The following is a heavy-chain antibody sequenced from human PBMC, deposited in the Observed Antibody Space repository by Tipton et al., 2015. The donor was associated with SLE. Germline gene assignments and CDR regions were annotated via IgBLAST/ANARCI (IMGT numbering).Heavy chain of an antibody. CDR1: GFTFDDYA. Sequence: SLRLSCAASGFTFDDYATHWVRQAPGKGLEWVSGISWNSGSIGYADSVKGRFTISRDNAKNSLYLQMNSLRAEDTALYYCAGSSSWYQRYFDYWGQGTLVTVSS. V-gene: IGHV3-9*01. CDR3: AGSSSWYQRYFDY. J-gene: IGHJ4*02. CDR2: ISWNSGSI. D-gene: IGHD6-13*01.